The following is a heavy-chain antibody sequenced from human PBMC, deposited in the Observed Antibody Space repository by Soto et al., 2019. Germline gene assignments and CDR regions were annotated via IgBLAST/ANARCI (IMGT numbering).Heavy chain of an antibody. J-gene: IGHJ4*02. CDR3: ARATPQWLVYGDYFDY. CDR1: GFTFSSYA. D-gene: IGHD6-19*01. Sequence: GGSLRLSCAASGFTFSSYAMHWVRQAPGKGLEWVAVISYDGSNKYYADSVKGRFTISRDNSKNTLYLQMNSLRAEDTAVYYCARATPQWLVYGDYFDYWGQGTLVTVSS. V-gene: IGHV3-30-3*01. CDR2: ISYDGSNK.